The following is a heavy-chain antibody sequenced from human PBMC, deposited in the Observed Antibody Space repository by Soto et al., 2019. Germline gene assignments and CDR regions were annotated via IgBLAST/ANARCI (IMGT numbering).Heavy chain of an antibody. CDR2: INPNRGGT. CDR1: VYTFTGYY. Sequence: ASVQVSCKASVYTFTGYYIHWVRQAPGQGLEWMGWINPNRGGTNYAQKFQGWVTMTRDTSISTAYMELSRLRSDDTAVYYCARGHVVVPAATSSHDYYYYYGMDVWGQGTTITVSS. D-gene: IGHD2-2*01. V-gene: IGHV1-2*04. J-gene: IGHJ6*02. CDR3: ARGHVVVPAATSSHDYYYYYGMDV.